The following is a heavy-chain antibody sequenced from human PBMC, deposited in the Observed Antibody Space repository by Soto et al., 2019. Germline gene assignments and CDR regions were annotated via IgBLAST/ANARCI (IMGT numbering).Heavy chain of an antibody. CDR3: AKDAGWIDRYYYNCMDV. D-gene: IGHD1-1*01. J-gene: IGHJ6*02. Sequence: PGGSLRLSCAASGFTFSSYGMHWVRQAPGKGLEWVAVISYDGSNKYYADSVKGRFTISRDNSKNTLYLQMNSLRAEDTAVYYFAKDAGWIDRYYYNCMDVWGQGTTVTVSS. V-gene: IGHV3-30*18. CDR1: GFTFSSYG. CDR2: ISYDGSNK.